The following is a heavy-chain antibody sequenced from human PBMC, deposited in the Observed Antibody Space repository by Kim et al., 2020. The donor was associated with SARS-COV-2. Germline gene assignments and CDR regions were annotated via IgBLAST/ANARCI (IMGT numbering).Heavy chain of an antibody. V-gene: IGHV3-23*01. CDR3: AKEKSTPTTVSDAFDI. Sequence: SVQGRFTISRDNSKNTLYLQMNSLRAEDTAVYYCAKEKSTPTTVSDAFDIWGQGTMVTVSS. J-gene: IGHJ3*02. D-gene: IGHD4-17*01.